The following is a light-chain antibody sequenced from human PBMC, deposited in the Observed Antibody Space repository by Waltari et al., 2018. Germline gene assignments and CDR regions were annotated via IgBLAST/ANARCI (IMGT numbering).Light chain of an antibody. CDR1: ESVLYSPNNKNH. CDR2: WAS. V-gene: IGKV4-1*01. J-gene: IGKJ4*01. CDR3: QQYYNTPLT. Sequence: DIVMTQSPESLAVSLGERATINCKSSESVLYSPNNKNHLAWYQQKPGQPPKLLIYWASTRKSGVPDRFSGSGSETDFNLTVSSLQAEDVALYYCQQYYNTPLTFGGGTKVEIK.